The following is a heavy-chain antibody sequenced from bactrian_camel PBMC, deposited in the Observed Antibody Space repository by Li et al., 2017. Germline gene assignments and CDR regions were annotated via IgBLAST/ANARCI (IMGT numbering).Heavy chain of an antibody. V-gene: IGHV3S1*01. CDR2: IYARNGRS. CDR1: GYATSHYC. Sequence: HVQLVESGGGSVQEGQSLKLSCAISGYATSHYCIAWFRLSSGKEREEVAHIYARNGRSDVTDSVKGRFTISRDNAKSTLYLQMNSLKTEDTAVYYCARGWADFDNWGQGTQVTVS. J-gene: IGHJ6*01. CDR3: ARGWADFDN. D-gene: IGHD7*01.